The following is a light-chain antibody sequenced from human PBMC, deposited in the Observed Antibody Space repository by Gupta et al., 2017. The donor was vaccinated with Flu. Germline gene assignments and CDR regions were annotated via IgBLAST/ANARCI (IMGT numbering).Light chain of an antibody. CDR2: DAS. Sequence: EIELTQSPATLSLSPGERATLSCRASQSISIYLAWYQKKPGQAPRLLIYDASNRATGIPARFSGSGSGTNFTLTISSLEPEDFAVYYCQRRSNWPPYTFGQGTRLEI. J-gene: IGKJ2*01. CDR3: QRRSNWPPYT. CDR1: QSISIY. V-gene: IGKV3-11*01.